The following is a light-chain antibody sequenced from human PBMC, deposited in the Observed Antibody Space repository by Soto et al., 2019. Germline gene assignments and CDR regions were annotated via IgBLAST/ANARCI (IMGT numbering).Light chain of an antibody. V-gene: IGLV2-23*01. Sequence: QSALTQPASVSGSPGQSITISWTGTSSDVGSYNPVSWYQQHPGKAPKLMIYEGSKRPSGVSNRFSGSKSGNTASLTISGLQAEDESDYFCCSYAGSNNWVFGGGTKLTAL. CDR1: SSDVGSYNP. J-gene: IGLJ3*02. CDR2: EGS. CDR3: CSYAGSNNWV.